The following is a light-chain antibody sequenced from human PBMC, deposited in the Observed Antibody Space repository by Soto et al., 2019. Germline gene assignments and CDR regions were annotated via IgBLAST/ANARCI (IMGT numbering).Light chain of an antibody. CDR1: QTINKN. Sequence: DIQMTQSPSSLPASVGDRVTITCRASQTINKNLHWYQQKPGQAPNLPIYSASDFQSGVPSRFTGSGSETEFTITVSGLQPEDFATYYCHQSFSTPYTFGQGTELEI. V-gene: IGKV1-39*01. CDR3: HQSFSTPYT. CDR2: SAS. J-gene: IGKJ2*01.